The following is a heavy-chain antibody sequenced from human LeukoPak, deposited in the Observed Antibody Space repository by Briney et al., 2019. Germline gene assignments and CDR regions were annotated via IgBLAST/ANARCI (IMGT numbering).Heavy chain of an antibody. V-gene: IGHV4-34*01. CDR3: ARGKLVGARSFDY. Sequence: KPSETLSLTCAVYGGSFSGYYWSWIRQPPGKGLEWIGEINHSGSTNYNPSLKSRVTISVDTSKNQFSLKLSSVTAADTAVYYCARGKLVGARSFDYWGQGTLVTVSS. D-gene: IGHD1-26*01. CDR2: INHSGST. CDR1: GGSFSGYY. J-gene: IGHJ4*02.